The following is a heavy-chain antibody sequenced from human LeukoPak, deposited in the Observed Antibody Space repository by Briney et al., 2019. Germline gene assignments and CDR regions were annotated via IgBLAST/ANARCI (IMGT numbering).Heavy chain of an antibody. CDR2: IYYSGST. V-gene: IGHV4-39*01. D-gene: IGHD6-13*01. Sequence: PSETLSLTCTVSGGSISNSSYYWGWIRQPPGKGLEWIGSIYYSGSTYYNPSLKSRVTISVDTSKNQFSLKLSSVTAADTAVYYCARRGRSSWYLESDWGQGTLVTVSS. CDR3: ARRGRSSWYLESD. CDR1: GGSISNSSYY. J-gene: IGHJ4*02.